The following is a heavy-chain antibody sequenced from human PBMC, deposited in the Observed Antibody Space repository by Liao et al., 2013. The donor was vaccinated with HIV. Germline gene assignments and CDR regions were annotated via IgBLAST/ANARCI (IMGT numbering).Heavy chain of an antibody. CDR1: GDSVRSERYY. V-gene: IGHV4-61*02. CDR2: LRPSGSGRT. D-gene: IGHD1-26*01. Sequence: QVQLQESGPGLVKPSQTLSLTCTVSGDSVRSERYYWNWIRQPAGKGLEWIGRLRPSGSGRTYYNSTLKSRVTISMDTAKNQVSLKLTSVTAADTALYFCAREALEGSLTGMRIDWYLDLWGRAPWSRVSA. J-gene: IGHJ2*01. CDR3: AREALEGSLTGMRIDWYLDL.